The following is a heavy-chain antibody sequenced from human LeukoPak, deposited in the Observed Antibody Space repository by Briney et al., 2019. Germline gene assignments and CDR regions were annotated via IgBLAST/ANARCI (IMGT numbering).Heavy chain of an antibody. V-gene: IGHV1-2*02. J-gene: IGHJ4*02. CDR2: INPNSGGT. CDR3: ARLYNWNDHYFDY. Sequence: ASVKVPCKASGYTFTGYYMHWVRQAPGQGLEWMGWINPNSGGTNYAQKFQGRVTMTRDTSISTAYMELSRLRSDDTAVYYCARLYNWNDHYFDYWGQGTLVTVSS. D-gene: IGHD1-20*01. CDR1: GYTFTGYY.